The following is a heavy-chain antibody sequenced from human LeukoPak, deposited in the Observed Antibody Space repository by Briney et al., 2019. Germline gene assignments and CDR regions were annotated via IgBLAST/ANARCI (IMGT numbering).Heavy chain of an antibody. V-gene: IGHV3-30-3*01. D-gene: IGHD3-22*01. CDR1: GFTFSSYA. CDR3: AKDGRITMIVVVIKYYFDY. J-gene: IGHJ4*02. CDR2: ISYDGSNK. Sequence: PGGSLRLSCAASGFTFSSYAMHWVRQAPGKGLEWVAVISYDGSNKYYADSVKGRFTISRDNSKNTLYLQMNSLRAEDTAVYYCAKDGRITMIVVVIKYYFDYWGQGTLVTVSS.